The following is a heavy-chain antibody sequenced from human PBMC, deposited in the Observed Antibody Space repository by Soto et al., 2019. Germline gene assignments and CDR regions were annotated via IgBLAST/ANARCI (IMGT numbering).Heavy chain of an antibody. J-gene: IGHJ4*02. CDR3: ARAAPSSSWEAYFDY. CDR2: IIPIFGTA. Sequence: SVKVSCKASGGTFSSYAISWVRQAPGQGLEWMGGIIPIFGTANYAQKFQGRVTITADESTSTAYMELSSLRSEDTAMYYCARAAPSSSWEAYFDYWGQGTLVTVSS. D-gene: IGHD6-6*01. CDR1: GGTFSSYA. V-gene: IGHV1-69*13.